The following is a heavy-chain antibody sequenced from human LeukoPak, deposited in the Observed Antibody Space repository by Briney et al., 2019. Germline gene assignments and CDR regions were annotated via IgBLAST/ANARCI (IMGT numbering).Heavy chain of an antibody. J-gene: IGHJ4*02. CDR1: GGSISSGGYY. Sequence: PSETLSLTCTVSGGSISSGGYYWSWIRQHPGKGLEWIGYIYYSGSTYYNPSLKSRVTISVDTSKNQFSLKLSSVTAADTAVYYCARGPYDYVWGSYRQFDYWGQGTLVTVSS. CDR3: ARGPYDYVWGSYRQFDY. V-gene: IGHV4-31*03. CDR2: IYYSGST. D-gene: IGHD3-16*02.